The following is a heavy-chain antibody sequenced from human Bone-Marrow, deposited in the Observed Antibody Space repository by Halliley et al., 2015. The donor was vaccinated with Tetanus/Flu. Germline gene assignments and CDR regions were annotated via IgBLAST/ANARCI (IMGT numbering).Heavy chain of an antibody. J-gene: IGHJ6*02. CDR2: INVDGQSR. CDR3: ARDLFATSPGGPAYSGMDV. CDR1: GFPFRNYW. D-gene: IGHD3-16*01. V-gene: IGHV3-74*01. Sequence: SLRLSCAASGFPFRNYWVHWVRQAPGKGLVWVSRINVDGQSRSYADSVKGRFTITRDNGKNTLYLQMNSLRSEDTAVYYCARDLFATSPGGPAYSGMDVWGQGTTVSVSS.